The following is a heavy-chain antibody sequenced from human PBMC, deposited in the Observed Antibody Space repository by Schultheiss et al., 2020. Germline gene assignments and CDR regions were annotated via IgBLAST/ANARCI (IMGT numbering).Heavy chain of an antibody. D-gene: IGHD4-17*01. CDR3: VKATVTTIHIFDY. CDR2: ISSNGGST. CDR1: GFTFSSYA. V-gene: IGHV3-64D*09. Sequence: GGSLRLSCSASGFTFSSYAMHWVRQAPGKGLEYVSAISSNGGSTYYADSVKGRFTISRDNSKNTLYLQMSSLRAEDTAVYYCVKATVTTIHIFDYWGQGTRVNVSS. J-gene: IGHJ4*02.